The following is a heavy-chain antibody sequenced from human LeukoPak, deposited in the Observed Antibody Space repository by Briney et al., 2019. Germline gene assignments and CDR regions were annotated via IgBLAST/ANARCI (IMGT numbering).Heavy chain of an antibody. D-gene: IGHD5-12*01. J-gene: IGHJ4*02. V-gene: IGHV3-23*01. Sequence: GGSLRLSCAASGFTFNSFAMSWVRQAPGKGLEWVSGISGSGGSTFYADSVKGRFTISRDNSKNTLYLQMNSLRSEDTAVYYCARDRGYEGGFDYWGQGTLVTVSS. CDR3: ARDRGYEGGFDY. CDR2: ISGSGGST. CDR1: GFTFNSFA.